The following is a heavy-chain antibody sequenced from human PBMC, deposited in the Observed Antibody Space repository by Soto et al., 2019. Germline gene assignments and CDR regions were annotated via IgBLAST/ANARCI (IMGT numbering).Heavy chain of an antibody. CDR1: GLTFSIYG. CDR3: AKSFRSSGYYYFEY. J-gene: IGHJ4*02. D-gene: IGHD3-22*01. V-gene: IGHV3-30*18. CDR2: ISNDGSKK. Sequence: QVQLVESGGGVVQPGRSLRLSCEASGLTFSIYGMHWVRQAPGKGLEWVAAISNDGSKKFYADSVRGRFSISRDNSRNTLYLQMNSLRTEDTAIYYCAKSFRSSGYYYFEYWGQGTLVTVSS.